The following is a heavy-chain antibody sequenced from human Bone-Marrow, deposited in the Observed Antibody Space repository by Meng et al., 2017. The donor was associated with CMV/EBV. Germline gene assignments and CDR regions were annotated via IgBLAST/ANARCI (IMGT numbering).Heavy chain of an antibody. Sequence: GESLKISCVASGFTFSKWEMNWVRQAPGKGLEWVSYISSSTNTIYYADSVKGRFTISRDNAKNSLYLQMNSLRAEDTAVYFCARWGSFDKWGQGTPVTVSS. V-gene: IGHV3-48*01. J-gene: IGHJ4*02. CDR3: ARWGSFDK. D-gene: IGHD7-27*01. CDR2: ISSSTNTI. CDR1: GFTFSKWE.